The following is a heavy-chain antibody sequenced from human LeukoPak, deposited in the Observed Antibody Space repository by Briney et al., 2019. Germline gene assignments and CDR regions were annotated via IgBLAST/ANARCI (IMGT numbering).Heavy chain of an antibody. J-gene: IGHJ4*02. D-gene: IGHD3-10*01. CDR2: IYSGGGT. V-gene: IGHV3-53*01. CDR3: ATVIRGGVDY. CDR1: GFTVSSNY. Sequence: GGSLRLSCAASGFTVSSNYMSWVRQAPGKGLEWVSVIYSGGGTYYADSVRGRFTISRDKSKNTLDLQMNSLRVEDTAVYYCATVIRGGVDYWGQGTLVTVSS.